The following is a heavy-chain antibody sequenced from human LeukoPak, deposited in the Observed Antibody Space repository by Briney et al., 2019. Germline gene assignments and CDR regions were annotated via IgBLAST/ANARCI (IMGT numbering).Heavy chain of an antibody. CDR1: GFPFSSHW. J-gene: IGHJ3*01. Sequence: PGGSLRLSCAASGFPFSSHWIHWVRQTPGKGLVWVSRSKSDGSRSDYADIVKGRLSISRDNANNTLYIEKNSLSADETDVYYCERDGIDFRAFALWGQGSMVTVSS. V-gene: IGHV3-74*01. CDR3: ERDGIDFRAFAL. CDR2: SKSDGSRS. D-gene: IGHD1-26*01.